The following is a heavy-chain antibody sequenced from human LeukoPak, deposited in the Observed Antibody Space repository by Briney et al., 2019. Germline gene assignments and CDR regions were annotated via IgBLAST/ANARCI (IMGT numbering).Heavy chain of an antibody. D-gene: IGHD1-26*01. Sequence: GGSLRLSCAASGFTFSSYAMHWVRQAPGKGLEWVAFISYDGSNKYYADSVKGRFTISRDNSKNTLYLQMNSLRGEDTAVYYCARDLIHTTTEDYWGQGTLVTVSS. CDR3: ARDLIHTTTEDY. CDR2: ISYDGSNK. V-gene: IGHV3-30*04. CDR1: GFTFSSYA. J-gene: IGHJ4*02.